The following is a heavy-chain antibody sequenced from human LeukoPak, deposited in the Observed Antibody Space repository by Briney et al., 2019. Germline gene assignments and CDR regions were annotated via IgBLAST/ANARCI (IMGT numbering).Heavy chain of an antibody. Sequence: PSETLSLTCAVSGGSISSGGYSWSWIRQPPGKGPEWIGYIYHSGSTYYNPSLKSRVTISVDRSKNQFSLKLSSVTAADTAVYYCARDLQAVAGYDYWGQGTLVTVSS. V-gene: IGHV4-30-2*01. J-gene: IGHJ4*02. CDR3: ARDLQAVAGYDY. D-gene: IGHD6-19*01. CDR1: GGSISSGGYS. CDR2: IYHSGST.